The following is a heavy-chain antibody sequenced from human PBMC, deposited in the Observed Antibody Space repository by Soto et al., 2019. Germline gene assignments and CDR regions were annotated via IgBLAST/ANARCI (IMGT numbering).Heavy chain of an antibody. CDR2: ISYIGGST. V-gene: IGHV3-23*01. CDR1: GFTFSSYA. Sequence: GGSLRLSCAASGFTFSSYAMTWVRQAPGKGLEWVSTISYIGGSTNYADSVKGRFIISRDNSKNTLYLQMNSLRAEDTAVYYCAKDGAGEQLVPNYFDYWGQGTLVTVSS. CDR3: AKDGAGEQLVPNYFDY. D-gene: IGHD6-13*01. J-gene: IGHJ4*02.